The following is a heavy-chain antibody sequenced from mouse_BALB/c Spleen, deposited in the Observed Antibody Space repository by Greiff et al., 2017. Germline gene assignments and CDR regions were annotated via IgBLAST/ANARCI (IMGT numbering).Heavy chain of an antibody. D-gene: IGHD2-1*01. J-gene: IGHJ3*01. CDR1: GFTFSSFG. CDR2: ISSGSSTI. V-gene: IGHV5-17*02. Sequence: DVMLVESGGGLVQPGGSRKLSCAASGFTFSSFGMHWVRQAPEKGLEWVAYISSGSSTIYYADTVKGRFTISRDNPKNTLFLQMTSLRSEDTAMYYCASYGNYVAYWGQGTLVTVSA. CDR3: ASYGNYVAY.